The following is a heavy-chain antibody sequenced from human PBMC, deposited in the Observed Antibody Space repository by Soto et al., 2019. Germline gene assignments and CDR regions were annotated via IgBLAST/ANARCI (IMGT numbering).Heavy chain of an antibody. Sequence: QVQLVQSGDEVKKPGSSVKVSCKASGGTFSSYAISWVRQAPGQGLEWMGGIITIFGTANYAQKFQGRVTITADESTSTAYMELSSLRSDDTALYYCARVYYYVSGSYLYYFGMDVWGQWSTVSVSS. CDR1: GGTFSSYA. CDR3: ARVYYYVSGSYLYYFGMDV. J-gene: IGHJ6*01. CDR2: IITIFGTA. D-gene: IGHD3-10*01. V-gene: IGHV1-69*01.